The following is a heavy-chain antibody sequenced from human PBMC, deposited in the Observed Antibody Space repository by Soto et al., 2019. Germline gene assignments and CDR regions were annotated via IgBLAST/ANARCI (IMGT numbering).Heavy chain of an antibody. CDR2: IYYSGST. CDR1: GGSISSGGYY. CDR3: ARGTTVTTWLTPFDY. D-gene: IGHD4-17*01. V-gene: IGHV4-31*03. Sequence: SETLSLTCTVSGGSISSGGYYWSWIRQHPGKGLEWIGYIYYSGSTYYNPSLKSRVTISVDTSKNQFSLKLSSVTAVDTAVYYCARGTTVTTWLTPFDYWGQGTLVTVSS. J-gene: IGHJ4*02.